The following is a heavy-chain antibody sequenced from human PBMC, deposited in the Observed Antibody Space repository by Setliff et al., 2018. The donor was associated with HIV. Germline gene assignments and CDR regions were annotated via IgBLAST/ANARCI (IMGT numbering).Heavy chain of an antibody. D-gene: IGHD6-19*01. V-gene: IGHV3-21*01. CDR2: ISSSGGYI. CDR3: AAVFTAVPGRSLDY. CDR1: GFTFTTST. J-gene: IGHJ4*02. Sequence: GGSLRLSCAVSGFTFTTSTMNWVRQAPGKGLEWVASISSSGGYIHYADSVKGRFRISRDNAQNSVFLFLSGLRAEDTAIYYCAAVFTAVPGRSLDYWGQGTLVTVSS.